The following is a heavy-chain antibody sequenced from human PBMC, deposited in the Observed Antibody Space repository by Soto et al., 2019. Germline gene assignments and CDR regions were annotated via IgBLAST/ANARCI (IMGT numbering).Heavy chain of an antibody. CDR2: TYYRSKWYN. D-gene: IGHD2-15*01. V-gene: IGHV6-1*01. CDR3: ASGTMDSCSSQGLAWLDP. CDR1: GDSVSSNSAA. Sequence: PSQTLSLTCAISGDSVSSNSAAWNWIRQSPSRGLEWLGRTYYRSKWYNDYAVSVKSRITINPDTSKNQFSLQLNSVTPEDTAVHYCASGTMDSCSSQGLAWLDPWGQGTLVTVSS. J-gene: IGHJ5*02.